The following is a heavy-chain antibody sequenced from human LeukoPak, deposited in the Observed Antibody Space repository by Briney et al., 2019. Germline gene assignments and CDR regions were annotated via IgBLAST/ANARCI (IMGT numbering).Heavy chain of an antibody. V-gene: IGHV3-43D*04. CDR2: ISWDDDST. CDR3: ARGLGGLD. J-gene: IGHJ4*02. D-gene: IGHD3-10*01. Sequence: GGSLRLSCAASGFNVDDFAMHWVRQTPGKGLEWVAAISWDDDSTYYVESVKGRFTISRDNSKNSLYLQMNSLRSDDTALYYCARGLGGLDWGQGTLVTVSS. CDR1: GFNVDDFA.